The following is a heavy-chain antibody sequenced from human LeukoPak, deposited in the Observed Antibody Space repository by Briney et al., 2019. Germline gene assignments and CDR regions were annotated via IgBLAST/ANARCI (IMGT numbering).Heavy chain of an antibody. CDR1: GYTFIDYY. CDR2: INPNSGVT. Sequence: ASVKVSCKASGYTFIDYYLQWVRQAPGQGLEWVGWINPNSGVTNYAQKFQGRVSMTSDTSISTVYMELSRLRSDDTAVYYCSREDYWGQGTLVTVSA. J-gene: IGHJ4*02. V-gene: IGHV1-2*02. CDR3: SREDY.